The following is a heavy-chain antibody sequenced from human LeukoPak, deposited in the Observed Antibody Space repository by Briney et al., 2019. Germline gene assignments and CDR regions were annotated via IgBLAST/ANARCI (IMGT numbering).Heavy chain of an antibody. CDR3: ARGTYYYDSSGLRYFDY. Sequence: ASVKVSCKASGYTFTSYYMHWVRQAPGQGLEWIGIINPSGGSTSYAQKFQGRVTMTRDTSTSTVYMELSSLRSEDTAVYYCARGTYYYDSSGLRYFDYWGQGTLVTVSS. V-gene: IGHV1-46*01. CDR2: INPSGGST. J-gene: IGHJ4*02. D-gene: IGHD3-22*01. CDR1: GYTFTSYY.